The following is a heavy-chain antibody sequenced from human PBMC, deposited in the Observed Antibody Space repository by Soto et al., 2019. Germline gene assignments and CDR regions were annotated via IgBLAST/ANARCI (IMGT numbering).Heavy chain of an antibody. D-gene: IGHD6-13*01. CDR2: IIPIFGTT. CDR1: GGTFSNYA. CDR3: AGELPPAPGSFREDALDI. Sequence: QVQLVQSGAELKKPGSSVKVSCQASGGTFSNYAISWVRQAPGQGLEWMGKIIPIFGTTNYAQNFRGRVTITADEYTTTAYMALSSLRSDDTAFYYCAGELPPAPGSFREDALDIWGQGTTITVSS. V-gene: IGHV1-69*15. J-gene: IGHJ3*02.